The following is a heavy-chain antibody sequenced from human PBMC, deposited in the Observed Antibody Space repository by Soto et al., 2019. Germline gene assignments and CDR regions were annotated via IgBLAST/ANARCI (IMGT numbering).Heavy chain of an antibody. Sequence: EVQLLESGGGLVQPGGSLRLSCAASGFTFSNYAMNWVRQAPGRGPEWVSTITASGITPYYADSVKGRFTISRDNSKNTLYLQMNSLRADDTAVYYCAKRIEWELHYWGQGTLVTVSS. V-gene: IGHV3-23*01. CDR3: AKRIEWELHY. CDR2: ITASGITP. CDR1: GFTFSNYA. D-gene: IGHD1-26*01. J-gene: IGHJ4*02.